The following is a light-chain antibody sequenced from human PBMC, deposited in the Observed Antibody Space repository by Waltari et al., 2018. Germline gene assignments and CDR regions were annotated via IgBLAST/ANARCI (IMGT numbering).Light chain of an antibody. CDR3: QQYYSTPPT. CDR1: QSVLYSSNNKNY. Sequence: DIVMPQSPDSLAVSLGERATSHCKSSQSVLYSSNNKNYLAWYQQKPGQPPKLLIYWASTRESGVPDRFSGSGSGTDFTLTISSLQAEDVAVYYCQQYYSTPPTFGGGTKVEIK. J-gene: IGKJ4*01. V-gene: IGKV4-1*01. CDR2: WAS.